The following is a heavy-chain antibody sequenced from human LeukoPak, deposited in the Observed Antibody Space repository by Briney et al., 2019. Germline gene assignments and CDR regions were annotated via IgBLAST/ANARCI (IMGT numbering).Heavy chain of an antibody. CDR3: ARSKRITMVRGVIGYYYGMDV. CDR1: GVSISSYY. CDR2: IYTSGST. D-gene: IGHD3-10*01. V-gene: IGHV4-4*07. J-gene: IGHJ6*02. Sequence: PSETLSLACTVSGVSISSYYWSWLRQPAGKGLEWIGRIYTSGSTNYNPSLKSRVTMSVDTSKNQFSLRLSSVTAADTAVYYCARSKRITMVRGVIGYYYGMDVRGQGTTVTVSS.